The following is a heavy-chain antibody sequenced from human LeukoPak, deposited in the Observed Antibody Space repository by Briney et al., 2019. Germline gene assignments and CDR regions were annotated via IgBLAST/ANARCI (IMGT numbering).Heavy chain of an antibody. CDR1: GFIFSSYS. V-gene: IGHV3-21*01. D-gene: IGHD3-22*01. CDR2: ISTTSSYI. Sequence: NPGGSLRLSCAASGFIFSSYSMSWVRQAPGKGLEWVSSISTTSSYIYYADSVKGRFTISRDNAKNTVSLQMNSLRAEDTGVYYCARAPSEVGGYYPEYFRHWGQGTLVIVSS. J-gene: IGHJ1*01. CDR3: ARAPSEVGGYYPEYFRH.